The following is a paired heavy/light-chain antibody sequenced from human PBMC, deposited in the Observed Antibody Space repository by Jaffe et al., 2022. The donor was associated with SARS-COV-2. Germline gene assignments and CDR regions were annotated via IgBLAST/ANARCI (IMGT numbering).Light chain of an antibody. J-gene: IGKJ3*01. CDR3: MQALQTPLL. V-gene: IGKV2-28*01. Sequence: DIVMTQSPLSLPVTPGEPASISCRSSQSLLHSNGYNYLDWYLQKPGQSPQLLIYLGSNRASGVPDRFSGSGSGTDFTLKISRVEAEDVGVYYCMQALQTPLLFGPGTKVDIK. CDR2: LGS. CDR1: QSLLHSNGYNY.
Heavy chain of an antibody. Sequence: QVQLVQSGAEVKKPGSSVKVSCKASGGTFSSYTISWVRQAPGQGLEWMGRIIPILGIANYAQKFQGRVTITADKSTSTAYMELSSLRSEDTAVYYCARERSTPPAREAYNWNYEYYYYGMDVWGQGTTVTVSS. D-gene: IGHD1-7*01. J-gene: IGHJ6*02. CDR3: ARERSTPPAREAYNWNYEYYYYGMDV. V-gene: IGHV1-69*08. CDR2: IIPILGIA. CDR1: GGTFSSYT.